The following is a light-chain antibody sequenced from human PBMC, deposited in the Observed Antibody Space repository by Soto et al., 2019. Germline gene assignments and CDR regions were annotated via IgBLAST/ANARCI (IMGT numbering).Light chain of an antibody. CDR1: QSVSSN. CDR2: GAS. V-gene: IGKV3-15*01. J-gene: IGKJ5*01. Sequence: EIVMTQSPATLSVSPGERATLSCRASQSVSSNLAWYQQKPGQAPRLLIYGASTRATDIPARFSGSGSGTEFTLTISSLQSEDFAVYYCQQYNNWSPITFGQGTRLEIK. CDR3: QQYNNWSPIT.